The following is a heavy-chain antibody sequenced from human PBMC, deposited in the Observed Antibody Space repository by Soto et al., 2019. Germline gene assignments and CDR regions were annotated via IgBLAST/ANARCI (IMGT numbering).Heavy chain of an antibody. CDR2: IYYSGST. CDR3: ARRLYYDSSGFEGGGMDV. D-gene: IGHD3-22*01. CDR1: GCTISSSGYY. J-gene: IGHJ6*02. V-gene: IGHV4-39*01. Sequence: TSETLSLTCTVFGCTISSSGYYLGLIRQPPRKGLEWIGSIYYSGSTYYNPSLKSRVTISVDTSKNQFSLKLSSVTAADTAVYYFARRLYYDSSGFEGGGMDVWGQGTTVTVSS.